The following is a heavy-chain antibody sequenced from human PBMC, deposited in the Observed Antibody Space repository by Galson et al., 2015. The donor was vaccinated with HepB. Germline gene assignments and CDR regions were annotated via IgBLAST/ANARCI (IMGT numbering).Heavy chain of an antibody. J-gene: IGHJ4*02. CDR3: ARVVYYYDSSGYAY. CDR1: GYTFTSYG. D-gene: IGHD3-22*01. Sequence: SVKVSCKASGYTFTSYGISWVRQAPGQGLEWMGWISAYNGNTNYAQKLQGRVTMTTDTSTSTAYMELRSLRSDDTAVYYCARVVYYYDSSGYAYWGQGTLVNFSS. V-gene: IGHV1-18*01. CDR2: ISAYNGNT.